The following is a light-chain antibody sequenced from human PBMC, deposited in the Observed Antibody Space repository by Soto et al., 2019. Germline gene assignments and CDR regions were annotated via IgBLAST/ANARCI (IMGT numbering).Light chain of an antibody. J-gene: IGKJ1*01. CDR1: QSVSSSS. CDR3: QHYGSSPGT. V-gene: IGKV3-20*01. Sequence: EIVLTQSPGTLSLSPGERATLSCRASQSVSSSSLGWYQQKPGQAPRLLIHGASIRATGIPDRFSGSGSGTDFTLTIIRLEPEDFAVYYCQHYGSSPGTFGQGTKVEIK. CDR2: GAS.